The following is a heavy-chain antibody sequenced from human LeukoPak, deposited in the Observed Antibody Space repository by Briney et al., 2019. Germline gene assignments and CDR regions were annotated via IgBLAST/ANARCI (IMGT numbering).Heavy chain of an antibody. Sequence: GGSLRLSCAASGFTFSSYSMNWVRQAPGKGLEWVSSISSSSSYVYYADSVKGRFTISRDNAKNSLYLQMNSLRAEDTAVYYCARDLALRYFDWGQGTLVTVSS. CDR2: ISSSSSYV. V-gene: IGHV3-21*01. J-gene: IGHJ4*02. CDR3: ARDLALRYFD. CDR1: GFTFSSYS. D-gene: IGHD3-9*01.